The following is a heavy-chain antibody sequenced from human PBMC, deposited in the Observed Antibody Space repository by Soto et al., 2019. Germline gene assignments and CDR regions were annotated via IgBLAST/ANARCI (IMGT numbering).Heavy chain of an antibody. CDR3: AKDQGDIVVAPAAGADYYYGMDV. D-gene: IGHD2-2*01. CDR2: ISYDGSNK. V-gene: IGHV3-30*18. CDR1: GFTFSSYG. J-gene: IGHJ6*02. Sequence: GGSLRLSCAASGFTFSSYGMHWVRQAPGKGLEWVAVISYDGSNKYYADSVKGRFTISRDNSKNTLYLQMNSLRAEDTAVYYCAKDQGDIVVAPAAGADYYYGMDVWGQGTTVTVSS.